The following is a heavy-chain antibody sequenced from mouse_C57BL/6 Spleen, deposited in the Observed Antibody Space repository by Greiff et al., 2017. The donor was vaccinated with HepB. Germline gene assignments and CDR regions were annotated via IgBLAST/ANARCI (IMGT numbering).Heavy chain of an antibody. J-gene: IGHJ4*01. CDR1: GFSLTSYG. CDR3: AKRLTGTNYYAMDY. D-gene: IGHD4-1*01. V-gene: IGHV2-3*01. Sequence: VMLVESGPGLVAPSQRLSITCTVSGFSLTSYGVSWVRQPPGKGLEWLGVIWGDGSTNYHSALISRLSISKDNSKSQVFLKLNSLQTDDTATYYCAKRLTGTNYYAMDYWGQGTSVTVSS. CDR2: IWGDGST.